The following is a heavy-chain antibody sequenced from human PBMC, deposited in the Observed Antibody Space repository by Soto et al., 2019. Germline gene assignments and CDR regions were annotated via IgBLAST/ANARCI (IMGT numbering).Heavy chain of an antibody. CDR2: IYSGGRT. Sequence: EVQLVETGGGLIQPGGSLRLSCAASEFTVSSNYMSWVRQAPGKGLEWVSVIYSGGRTYYADSVKGRFTISRDNSKNTLYLSMNKLRVEDTAVYYCARSYVYTAMVSYGMDVWGQGTTVTVTS. J-gene: IGHJ6*02. D-gene: IGHD5-18*01. CDR1: EFTVSSNY. CDR3: ARSYVYTAMVSYGMDV. V-gene: IGHV3-53*02.